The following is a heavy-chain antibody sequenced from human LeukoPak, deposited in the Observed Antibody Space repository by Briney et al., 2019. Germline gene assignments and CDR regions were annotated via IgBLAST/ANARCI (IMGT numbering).Heavy chain of an antibody. Sequence: NPGGSLRLSCAASGFTFSSYDMTWVRQAPGKGLEWVSAISSSSLYTYYADSVKGRFTISRDNARNSLFLQMNSLRAEDTAVYYCARDIAPAGQYNWFDSWGQGSLVTVFS. V-gene: IGHV3-21*01. CDR2: ISSSSLYT. CDR3: ARDIAPAGQYNWFDS. D-gene: IGHD6-13*01. J-gene: IGHJ5*01. CDR1: GFTFSSYD.